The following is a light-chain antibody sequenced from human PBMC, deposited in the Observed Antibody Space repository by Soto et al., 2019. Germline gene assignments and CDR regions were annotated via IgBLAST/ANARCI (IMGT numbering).Light chain of an antibody. J-gene: IGKJ1*01. Sequence: DSKIIESGSSVDVCVRGIVTITGLASQSISSWLAWYQQKPGKAPKLLIYDASSLESGVPSRFSGSGHRTEFTLSMSCLQPDYFATQFCEHYNSYSPTFGQGTKVDI. CDR2: DAS. CDR1: QSISSW. V-gene: IGKV1-5*01. CDR3: EHYNSYSPT.